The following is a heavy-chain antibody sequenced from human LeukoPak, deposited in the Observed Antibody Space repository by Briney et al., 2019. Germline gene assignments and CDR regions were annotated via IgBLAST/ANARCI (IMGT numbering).Heavy chain of an antibody. V-gene: IGHV4-59*01. CDR1: GGSISSYY. J-gene: IGHJ4*02. Sequence: SETLSLTCTVSGGSISSYYWSWIRQPPGKGLEWIGYIYYSGSTNYNPSLKSRVTISVDTSKDQFSLKLSSVTAADTAVYYCARVRYFDWLLVDYWGQGTLVTVSS. D-gene: IGHD3-9*01. CDR2: IYYSGST. CDR3: ARVRYFDWLLVDY.